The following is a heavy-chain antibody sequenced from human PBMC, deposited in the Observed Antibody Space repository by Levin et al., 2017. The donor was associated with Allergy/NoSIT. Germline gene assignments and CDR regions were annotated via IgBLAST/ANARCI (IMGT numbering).Heavy chain of an antibody. CDR2: IWYDGSNK. V-gene: IGHV3-33*01. D-gene: IGHD3-16*02. Sequence: GGSLRLSCAASGFTFSSYGMHWVRQAPGKGLEWVAVIWYDGSNKYYADSVKGRFTISRDNSKNTLYLQMNSLRAEDTAVYYCARAGYDYVWGSYRTYYFDYWGQGTLVTVSS. J-gene: IGHJ4*02. CDR1: GFTFSSYG. CDR3: ARAGYDYVWGSYRTYYFDY.